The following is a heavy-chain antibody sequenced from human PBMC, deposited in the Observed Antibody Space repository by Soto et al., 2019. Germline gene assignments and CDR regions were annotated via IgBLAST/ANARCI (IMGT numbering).Heavy chain of an antibody. V-gene: IGHV3-48*03. CDR1: GFTFSSYE. Sequence: GSLRLSCSASGFTFSSYEMNWVRQAPGKGLEWVSYISSSGSTIYYADSVKGRFTISRDNAKNSLYLQMNSLRAEDTAVYYCVWNYGGPDYWGQGTLVTVSS. CDR3: VWNYGGPDY. J-gene: IGHJ4*02. D-gene: IGHD1-7*01. CDR2: ISSSGSTI.